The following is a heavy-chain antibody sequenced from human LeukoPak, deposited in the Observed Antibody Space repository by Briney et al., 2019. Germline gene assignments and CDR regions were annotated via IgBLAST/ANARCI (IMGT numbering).Heavy chain of an antibody. CDR1: GYSISSGYY. Sequence: PSETLSLTCTVSGYSISSGYYWGWIRQPPGKGLEWIGSIYHSGSTYYNPSLKSRVTISVDASKNHFSLKLSSLTAADTAVYYCARGFCSGGICGFDYWGQGTLVTVSS. D-gene: IGHD2-15*01. J-gene: IGHJ4*02. CDR3: ARGFCSGGICGFDY. CDR2: IYHSGST. V-gene: IGHV4-38-2*02.